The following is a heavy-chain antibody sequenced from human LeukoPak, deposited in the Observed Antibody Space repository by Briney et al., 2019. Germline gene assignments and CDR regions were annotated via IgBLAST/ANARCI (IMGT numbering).Heavy chain of an antibody. CDR2: ISGSGAGT. CDR3: AKAPGYRLGYCSSTSCYSFDY. CDR1: GFTFSSYA. D-gene: IGHD2-2*01. V-gene: IGHV3-23*01. Sequence: PGGSLRLSCAASGFTFSSYAMTWVRQAPGKGLEWVSVISGSGAGTYYADSVKGRFTISRDNSKNTLYLQMNSLRAEDTAVYYCAKAPGYRLGYCSSTSCYSFDYWGQGTLVTVSS. J-gene: IGHJ4*02.